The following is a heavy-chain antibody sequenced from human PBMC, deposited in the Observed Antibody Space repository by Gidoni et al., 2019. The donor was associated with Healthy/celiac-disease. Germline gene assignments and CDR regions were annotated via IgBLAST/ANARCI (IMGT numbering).Heavy chain of an antibody. V-gene: IGHV1-24*01. Sequence: QVQLVQSGAEVKKPGASVKVSCKVSGYTLTELSMHWVRQAPGKGLEWMGGFDPEDGETIYAQKFQGRVTMTEDTSTDTAYMELSSLRSEDTAVYYCATAPPSATGSIYYYYGMDVWGQGTTVTVSS. CDR1: GYTLTELS. CDR2: FDPEDGET. CDR3: ATAPPSATGSIYYYYGMDV. J-gene: IGHJ6*02. D-gene: IGHD1-26*01.